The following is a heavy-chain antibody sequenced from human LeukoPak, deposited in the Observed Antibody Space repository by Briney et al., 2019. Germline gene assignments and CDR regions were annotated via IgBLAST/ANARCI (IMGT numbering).Heavy chain of an antibody. Sequence: KPSETLSLTCSVSNYSISTDYYWGWIRQPPGKGLEWIGTMYHSGSTYYNPSLKSRVTISMDKSKNQISLRLTSVTAADTAVYYCARSPTNRVPEDYWGQGTLVTVSS. CDR3: ARSPTNRVPEDY. J-gene: IGHJ4*02. CDR1: NYSISTDYY. D-gene: IGHD1-14*01. CDR2: MYHSGST. V-gene: IGHV4-38-2*02.